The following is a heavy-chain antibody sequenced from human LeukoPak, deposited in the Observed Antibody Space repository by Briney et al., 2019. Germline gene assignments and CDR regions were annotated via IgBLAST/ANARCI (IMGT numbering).Heavy chain of an antibody. CDR1: GFTFSSYD. Sequence: PGGSLRLSCAASGFTFSSYDMNCVRHAPGKGVEWGSHISSSGSTIYYADSVKGGYPISRDNAKNTLSLQMNTLRAEDTAVYYCGSGGLSSAGAGYWDQGTLVTVSS. J-gene: IGHJ4*02. V-gene: IGHV3-48*03. D-gene: IGHD6-19*01. CDR3: GSGGLSSAGAGY. CDR2: ISSSGSTI.